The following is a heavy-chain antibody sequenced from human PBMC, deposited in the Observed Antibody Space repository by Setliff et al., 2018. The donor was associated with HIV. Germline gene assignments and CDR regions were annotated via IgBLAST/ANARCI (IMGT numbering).Heavy chain of an antibody. CDR2: IYYSGST. V-gene: IGHV4-39*07. CDR1: GGSISSSNYY. Sequence: SETLSLTCTVSGGSISSSNYYWGWIRQPPGKGLEWIGSIYYSGSTYYNPSLKSRVTISVDTSKNQFSLKRSSVTAADPAVYYCARHDGTYCGGDCYLLGYFDLWGRGTRVTVP. J-gene: IGHJ2*01. CDR3: ARHDGTYCGGDCYLLGYFDL. D-gene: IGHD2-21*02.